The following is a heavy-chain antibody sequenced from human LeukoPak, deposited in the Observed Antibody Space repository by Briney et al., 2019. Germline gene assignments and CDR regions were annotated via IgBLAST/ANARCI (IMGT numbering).Heavy chain of an antibody. V-gene: IGHV4-59*01. CDR3: ARDRGVLVPAARDYDMDV. CDR2: IYYSGST. Sequence: SETLSLTCTVSGGSISSYYWSWIRQPPGKGLEWIGYIYYSGSTNYNPSLKSRVTISLGTSENQFSLKLSSVTAADTAVYFCARDRGVLVPAARDYDMDVWGQGTTVTVSS. CDR1: GGSISSYY. J-gene: IGHJ6*02. D-gene: IGHD2-2*01.